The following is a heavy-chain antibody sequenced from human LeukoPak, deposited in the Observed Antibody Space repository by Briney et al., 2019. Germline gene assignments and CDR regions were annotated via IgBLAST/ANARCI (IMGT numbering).Heavy chain of an antibody. CDR2: INHSGST. CDR3: ARRRYDYYYYYMDV. Sequence: SETLSLTCAVYGGSFSGYYWSWIRQPPGKGLEWIGEINHSGSTNYNPSLKSRVTISVDTSKNQFSLKLSSVTAADTAVYYCARRRYDYYYYYMDVWGKGTTGTISS. D-gene: IGHD2-2*01. V-gene: IGHV4-34*01. CDR1: GGSFSGYY. J-gene: IGHJ6*03.